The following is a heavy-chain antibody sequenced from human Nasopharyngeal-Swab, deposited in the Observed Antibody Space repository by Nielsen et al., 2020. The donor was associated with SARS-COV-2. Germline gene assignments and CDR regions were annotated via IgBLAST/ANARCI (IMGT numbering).Heavy chain of an antibody. Sequence: GGSRRLSCAASGLTFSSYWMSWVRQAPGKGLEWVANIKQDGSEKYYVESVKGRFTISRDNAKNSLYLQMNSLRAEDTAVYYCARDGYCSSTSCVSQSYYYYYGMDVWGQGTTVTVSS. CDR2: IKQDGSEK. J-gene: IGHJ6*02. CDR1: GLTFSSYW. V-gene: IGHV3-7*01. CDR3: ARDGYCSSTSCVSQSYYYYYGMDV. D-gene: IGHD2-2*03.